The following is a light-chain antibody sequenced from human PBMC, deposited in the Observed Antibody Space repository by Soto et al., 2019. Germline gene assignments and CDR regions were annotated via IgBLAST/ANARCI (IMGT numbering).Light chain of an antibody. CDR2: GAS. CDR1: QSVSSK. CDR3: QQYNNWPPIT. Sequence: ESVLTQSPVTLSLSPGERDTISCRASQSVSSKLAWYQQKPGQAPRLLIYGASTRATGIPARFSGSGSGTEFTLTISSLQSEDFAVYYCQQYNNWPPITFGQGTRLEIK. V-gene: IGKV3-15*01. J-gene: IGKJ5*01.